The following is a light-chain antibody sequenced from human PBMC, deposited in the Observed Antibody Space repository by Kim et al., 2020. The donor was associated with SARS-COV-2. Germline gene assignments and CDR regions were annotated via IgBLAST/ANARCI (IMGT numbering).Light chain of an antibody. Sequence: ASGGDRVTINCRASQSIERWVAWYQQKPGKVPRLLIYKASTLQSGVPLRFSGSGSETQFTLTITSLQPDDFATYYCLQHVSYPLTFGGGTKVDIK. V-gene: IGKV1-5*03. CDR2: KAS. J-gene: IGKJ4*01. CDR1: QSIERW. CDR3: LQHVSYPLT.